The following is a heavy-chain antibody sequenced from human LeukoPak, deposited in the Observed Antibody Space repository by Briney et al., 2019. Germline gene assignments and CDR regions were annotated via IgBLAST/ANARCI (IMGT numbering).Heavy chain of an antibody. Sequence: SETLSLTCTVSGDSVSGISFYWGWIRQPPGKGLQYIGYIQYSGSTNYNPSLKSRVTISVDTSKNQFSLKLSSVTAADTAVYYCARYYDRSGYWSTPHFDYWGQGTLVAVSS. CDR1: GDSVSGISFY. CDR2: IQYSGST. J-gene: IGHJ4*02. CDR3: ARYYDRSGYWSTPHFDY. D-gene: IGHD3-22*01. V-gene: IGHV4-61*01.